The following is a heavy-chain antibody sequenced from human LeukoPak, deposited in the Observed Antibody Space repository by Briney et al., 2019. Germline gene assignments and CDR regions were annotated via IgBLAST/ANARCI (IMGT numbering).Heavy chain of an antibody. Sequence: GSLRLSCAASGFTFDDYAMHWVRQAPGKGLEWVSLISGDGGSTYYADSVKGRFTISRDNSKNSLYLQMNSLRTDDTALYYCAKTRGSFYYYVMDVWGQGTTVTVSS. CDR1: GFTFDDYA. D-gene: IGHD2-15*01. CDR3: AKTRGSFYYYVMDV. J-gene: IGHJ6*02. V-gene: IGHV3-43*02. CDR2: ISGDGGST.